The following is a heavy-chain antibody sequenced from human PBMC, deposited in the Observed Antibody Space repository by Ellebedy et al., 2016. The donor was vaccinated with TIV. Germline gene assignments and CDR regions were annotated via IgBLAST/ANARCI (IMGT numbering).Heavy chain of an antibody. CDR3: ARDIVTPKDSYFDY. J-gene: IGHJ4*02. D-gene: IGHD1-26*01. Sequence: GGSLRFSCAASGFTVSSSYMSWVRQAPGKGLEWVSVIYSGGSTYYAGAVKGRFSISRDNSKNTVYLQMNSLRAEDTAVYYCARDIVTPKDSYFDYWGQGTLVTVSS. CDR1: GFTVSSSY. CDR2: IYSGGST. V-gene: IGHV3-66*01.